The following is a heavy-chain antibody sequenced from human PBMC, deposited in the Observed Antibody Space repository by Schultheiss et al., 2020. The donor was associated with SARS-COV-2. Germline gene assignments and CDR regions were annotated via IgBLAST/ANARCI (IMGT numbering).Heavy chain of an antibody. CDR1: GFTFSSYG. CDR3: AKGTYYDILTGYYPNWFDP. J-gene: IGHJ5*02. V-gene: IGHV3-30*18. Sequence: GGSLRLSCAASGFTFSSYGMHWVRQAPGKGLEWVAVISYDGSNKYYADSVKGRFTISRDNSKNTLYLQMNSLRAEDTALYYCAKGTYYDILTGYYPNWFDPWGQGTLVTVSS. D-gene: IGHD3-9*01. CDR2: ISYDGSNK.